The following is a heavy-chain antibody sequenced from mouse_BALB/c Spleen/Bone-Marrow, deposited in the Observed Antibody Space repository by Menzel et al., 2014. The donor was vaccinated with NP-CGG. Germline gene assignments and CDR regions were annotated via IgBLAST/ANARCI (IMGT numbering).Heavy chain of an antibody. CDR3: ARGRQLGLRSFAY. Sequence: VQLQQPGPVLVWPGVLVKISCMGSGYTFTDYAMHWVKQSHAKSLEWFGVISTYSGNTNYNQKFKGKATMTVDKSSSTAYMELARLTSEDSAIYYCARGRQLGLRSFAYWGQGTLVTVSA. CDR1: GYTFTDYA. D-gene: IGHD3-2*01. CDR2: ISTYSGNT. V-gene: IGHV1-67*01. J-gene: IGHJ3*01.